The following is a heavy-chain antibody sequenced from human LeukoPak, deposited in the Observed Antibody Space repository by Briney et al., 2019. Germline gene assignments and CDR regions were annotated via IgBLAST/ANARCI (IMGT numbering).Heavy chain of an antibody. CDR3: ARDRGYCTNGVCYRVSDY. J-gene: IGHJ4*02. CDR2: INPNSGGT. CDR1: GYTFTGYY. V-gene: IGHV1-2*02. Sequence: ASVKVSCKASGYTFTGYYMHWVRQAPGQGLEWMGWINPNSGGTNYAQKLQGRVTMTTDTSTSTAYMELRSLRSDDTAVYYCARDRGYCTNGVCYRVSDYWGQGTLVTVSS. D-gene: IGHD2-8*01.